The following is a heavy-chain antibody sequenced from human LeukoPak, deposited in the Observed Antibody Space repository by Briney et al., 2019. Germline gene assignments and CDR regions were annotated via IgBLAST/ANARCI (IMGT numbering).Heavy chain of an antibody. J-gene: IGHJ4*02. CDR2: ISYDGSNK. D-gene: IGHD6-13*01. CDR3: ARARGGQQLVVDY. Sequence: SGRSLRLSCAASGFTFSSYAMHWVRQAPGKGLEWVAVISYDGSNKYYADSVEGRFTISRDNSKNTLYLQMNSLRAEDTAVYYCARARGGQQLVVDYWGQGTLVTVSS. V-gene: IGHV3-30*04. CDR1: GFTFSSYA.